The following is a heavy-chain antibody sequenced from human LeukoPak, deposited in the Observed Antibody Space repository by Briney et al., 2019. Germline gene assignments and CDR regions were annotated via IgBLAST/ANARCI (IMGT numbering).Heavy chain of an antibody. CDR1: GSSLSELS. V-gene: IGHV1-24*01. CDR3: AAGRPYSLLDY. J-gene: IGHJ4*02. Sequence: APVKVSCTVSGSSLSELSLYWVRQAPGKGLEWMGGFDVIDSETFYAQKFQGRVTMTEDSSTDTAYMELRSLTSDDTALYYCAAGRPYSLLDYWGQGTLVTVSS. CDR2: FDVIDSET. D-gene: IGHD5-18*01.